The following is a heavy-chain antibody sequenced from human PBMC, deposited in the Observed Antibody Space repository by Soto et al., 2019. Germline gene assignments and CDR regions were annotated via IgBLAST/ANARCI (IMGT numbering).Heavy chain of an antibody. V-gene: IGHV4-30-2*06. CDR2: IYTSGST. Sequence: QLQLQESGSRLVKPSQTLSLTCAVSGGSISRAGYSWSWIRQSPGKGLEWIGYIYTSGSTFYNPSLKSRITISVDMYKNQLSLQLNSVTAADTAVYYCASARVVTTYFDYWGQGTLVTVSS. CDR3: ASARVVTTYFDY. J-gene: IGHJ4*02. CDR1: GGSISRAGYS. D-gene: IGHD2-21*02.